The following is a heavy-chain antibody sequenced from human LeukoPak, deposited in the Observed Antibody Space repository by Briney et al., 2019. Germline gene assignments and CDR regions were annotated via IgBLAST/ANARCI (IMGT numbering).Heavy chain of an antibody. CDR2: ISPYNGNT. Sequence: ASVKVSCKASGYSFSKYGINWVRQAPGQGLEWMGWISPYNGNTKYAQKVQGRVTMTTDTSTSTAYMELRSLRSDDTAVYYCARGRHGNIYGYRPNELGHYFDFWGQGTLVTVSS. V-gene: IGHV1-18*01. CDR3: ARGRHGNIYGYRPNELGHYFDF. CDR1: GYSFSKYG. D-gene: IGHD5-18*01. J-gene: IGHJ4*02.